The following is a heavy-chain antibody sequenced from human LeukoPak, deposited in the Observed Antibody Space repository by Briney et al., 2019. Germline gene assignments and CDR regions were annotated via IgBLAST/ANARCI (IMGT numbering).Heavy chain of an antibody. Sequence: GGSLRLSCAAAGFTFSSYAMSWVRQAPGKGLEWVSAISGSGGSTYYADSVKGRFTISRDNSKNTLYLQMNSLRAEDTAVYYCSKRGLEGFYFDYWGQGTWSPSPQ. V-gene: IGHV3-23*01. J-gene: IGHJ4*02. D-gene: IGHD1-1*01. CDR3: SKRGLEGFYFDY. CDR1: GFTFSSYA. CDR2: ISGSGGST.